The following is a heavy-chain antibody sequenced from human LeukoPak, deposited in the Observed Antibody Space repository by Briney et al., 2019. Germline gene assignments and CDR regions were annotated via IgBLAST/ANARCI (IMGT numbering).Heavy chain of an antibody. CDR3: AREYYYDSSGYIEDGNAFDI. D-gene: IGHD3-22*01. Sequence: ASVKDSCKASGYTFTGYYMHWVRQAPGQGLEWMGWINPNSGGTNYAQKFQGRVTMTRDTSISTAYMELSRLRSDDTAVYYCAREYYYDSSGYIEDGNAFDIWGQGTMVTVSS. CDR2: INPNSGGT. CDR1: GYTFTGYY. J-gene: IGHJ3*02. V-gene: IGHV1-2*02.